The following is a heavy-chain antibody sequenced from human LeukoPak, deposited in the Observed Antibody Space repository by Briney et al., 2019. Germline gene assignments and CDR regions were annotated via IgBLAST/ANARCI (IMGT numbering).Heavy chain of an antibody. V-gene: IGHV3-74*01. CDR2: INVDGSGA. CDR1: GFTFSTYW. D-gene: IGHD6-19*01. J-gene: IGHJ4*02. Sequence: AGGSLRLSCAASGFTFSTYWMHWVRQAPGKGLVWVSHINVDGSGASYADSVKGRFTISRDNAKNTLYLHMNSLRAEDTAVYYCARATRIYSSGWYYPFDYWGQGTLVTVSS. CDR3: ARATRIYSSGWYYPFDY.